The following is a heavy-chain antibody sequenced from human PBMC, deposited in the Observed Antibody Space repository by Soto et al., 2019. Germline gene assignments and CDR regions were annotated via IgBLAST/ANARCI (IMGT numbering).Heavy chain of an antibody. V-gene: IGHV3-30*18. CDR2: ISYDGSNK. CDR1: GFTFSSYG. Sequence: GGSLRLSCVASGFTFSSYGMHWVRQAPGKGLEWVAVISYDGSNKYYADSVKGRFTISRDNSKNTLYLQMNSLRAEDTAVYYCAKDHWPKYSSPGYFDYWGKGTLVPVSS. D-gene: IGHD6-19*01. J-gene: IGHJ4*02. CDR3: AKDHWPKYSSPGYFDY.